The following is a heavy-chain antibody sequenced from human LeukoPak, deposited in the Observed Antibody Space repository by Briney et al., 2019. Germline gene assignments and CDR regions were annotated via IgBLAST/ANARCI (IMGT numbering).Heavy chain of an antibody. CDR3: AKKWGQGRADTGNYFDD. J-gene: IGHJ4*02. CDR2: IRYDGSNK. D-gene: IGHD1-14*01. CDR1: GFSFSDYG. Sequence: GGSLRLSCAASGFSFSDYGMHWVRQAPGKGLEWVAYIRYDGSNKFYADSVKGRFTISRDNSKNTLCLQMDSLRAEDTALYYCAKKWGQGRADTGNYFDDWGQGTLVTVSP. V-gene: IGHV3-30*02.